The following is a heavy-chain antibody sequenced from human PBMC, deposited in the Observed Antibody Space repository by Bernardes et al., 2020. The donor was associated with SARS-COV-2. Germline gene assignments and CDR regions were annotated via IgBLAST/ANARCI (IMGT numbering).Heavy chain of an antibody. CDR2: ITSGGST. J-gene: IGHJ6*03. Sequence: GGSLRLSCAASGFTFRSYAMSWVRQAPGKGLEWVSGITSGGSTYYADSVKGRFTISRDNSENTLYLQMNSLRAEDTAVYYCAKRGCTSSNCFYMDVWGKGTTVTVSS. D-gene: IGHD2-2*01. CDR1: GFTFRSYA. V-gene: IGHV3-23*01. CDR3: AKRGCTSSNCFYMDV.